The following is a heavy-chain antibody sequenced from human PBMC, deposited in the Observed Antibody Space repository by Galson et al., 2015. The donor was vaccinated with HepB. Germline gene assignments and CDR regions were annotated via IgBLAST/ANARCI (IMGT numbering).Heavy chain of an antibody. Sequence: SLRLSCAASGFTFSSYSMNWVRQAPGKGLEWVSSISSSSSYIYYADSVKGRFTISRDNAKNSLYLQMNSLRAEDTAVYYCARPYCSGGSCYGMDVWGQGTTVTVSS. J-gene: IGHJ6*02. D-gene: IGHD2-15*01. CDR1: GFTFSSYS. V-gene: IGHV3-21*01. CDR2: ISSSSSYI. CDR3: ARPYCSGGSCYGMDV.